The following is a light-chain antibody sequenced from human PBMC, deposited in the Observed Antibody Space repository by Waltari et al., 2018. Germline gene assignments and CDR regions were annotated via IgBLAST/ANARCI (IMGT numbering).Light chain of an antibody. V-gene: IGLV2-23*02. CDR1: SSDVGGYNY. CDR2: DVS. J-gene: IGLJ2*01. CDR3: CSYAGSSTLV. Sequence: QSALTQPASVSGSPGQSITISCTGTSSDVGGYNYVSWSHKHPGKAPNRMIYDVSKRPSGVSNRFSGSKSGNTASLTISGLQAEDEADYYCCSYAGSSTLVFGGGTKLTVL.